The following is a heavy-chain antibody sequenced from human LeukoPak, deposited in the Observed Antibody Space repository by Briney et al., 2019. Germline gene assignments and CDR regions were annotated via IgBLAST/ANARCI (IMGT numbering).Heavy chain of an antibody. D-gene: IGHD6-13*01. J-gene: IGHJ6*02. CDR1: GYTFTSYG. V-gene: IGHV1-18*01. CDR3: ARDFYSSSWYGGDYYYGMDV. CDR2: ISAYNGNT. Sequence: ASVKVSCEASGYTFTSYGISWVRQAPGQGLEWMGWISAYNGNTNYAQKLQGRVTMTTDTSTSTAYMELRGLRSDDTAVYYCARDFYSSSWYGGDYYYGMDVWGQGTTVTVSS.